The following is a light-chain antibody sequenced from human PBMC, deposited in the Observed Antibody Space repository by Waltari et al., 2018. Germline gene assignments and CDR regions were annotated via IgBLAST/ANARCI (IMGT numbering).Light chain of an antibody. J-gene: IGKJ2*01. CDR2: DAS. CDR1: QNIGSY. Sequence: EIVLTQSPAPLSLSPGARATLTCRASQNIGSYLAWYQQKPGQPPRVLIYDASTRATGIPARFSGSGSGADFALTISSLEPDDFAVYYCQQRSNWPLTFGQGTKLEIK. V-gene: IGKV3-11*01. CDR3: QQRSNWPLT.